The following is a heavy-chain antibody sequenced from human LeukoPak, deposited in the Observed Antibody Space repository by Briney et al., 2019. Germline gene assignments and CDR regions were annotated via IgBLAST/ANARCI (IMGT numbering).Heavy chain of an antibody. CDR2: IIPIFGTA. CDR1: GGTFSSYA. Sequence: SVKVSCKASGGTFSSYAISWVRQAPGQGLEWMGGIIPIFGTANYAQKFQGRVTITADKSTSTAYMELSSLRAEDTAVYYCAKDSYEGVTQNSEFFDYWGQGTLVTVSS. J-gene: IGHJ4*02. D-gene: IGHD2-21*02. V-gene: IGHV1-69*06. CDR3: AKDSYEGVTQNSEFFDY.